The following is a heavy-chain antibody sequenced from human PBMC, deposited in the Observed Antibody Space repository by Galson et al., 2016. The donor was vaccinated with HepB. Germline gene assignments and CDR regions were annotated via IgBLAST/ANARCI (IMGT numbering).Heavy chain of an antibody. V-gene: IGHV4-4*02. D-gene: IGHD2-2*01. J-gene: IGHJ5*02. CDR2: IYHDGDT. CDR3: ARVRGGCSGTSCVLDP. CDR1: GDSISSSNW. Sequence: ETLSLTCAVSGDSISSSNWWTWVRQSPAKGLEWIGEIYHDGDTNYNPSLHSRLAISVDKPNNQFSLNLISVTAADTAVYYCARVRGGCSGTSCVLDPWGQGTLVTVSS.